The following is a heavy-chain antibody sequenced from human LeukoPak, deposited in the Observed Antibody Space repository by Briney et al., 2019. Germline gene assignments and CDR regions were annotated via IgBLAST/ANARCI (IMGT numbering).Heavy chain of an antibody. V-gene: IGHV4-59*01. CDR3: ARVRSSGWGKGFDY. J-gene: IGHJ4*02. Sequence: SETLSLTCTVSGGSISSYYWSWIRQPPGKGLEWIGYIYYSGSTNYNPSLKSRVTISVDTSKNQFSLKLSSVTAADTAVYYCARVRSSGWGKGFDYWGQGTLVAVSS. CDR2: IYYSGST. D-gene: IGHD6-19*01. CDR1: GGSISSYY.